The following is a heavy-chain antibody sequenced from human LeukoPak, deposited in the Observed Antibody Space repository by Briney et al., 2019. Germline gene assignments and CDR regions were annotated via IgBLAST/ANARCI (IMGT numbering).Heavy chain of an antibody. Sequence: GGSLRLSCAASGFTFNNYAMSWVRQAPGKGLEWVSVISGSGGSTYYADSVKGRFTISRDNSKNTLYLQMNSLRAEDTAVYYCAKAVVTVTPRGFDYWGQGTLVTVSS. CDR1: GFTFNNYA. V-gene: IGHV3-23*01. J-gene: IGHJ4*02. CDR2: ISGSGGST. D-gene: IGHD4-17*01. CDR3: AKAVVTVTPRGFDY.